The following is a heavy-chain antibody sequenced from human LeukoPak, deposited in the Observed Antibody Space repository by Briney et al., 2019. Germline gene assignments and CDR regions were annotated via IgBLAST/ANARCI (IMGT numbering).Heavy chain of an antibody. V-gene: IGHV4-34*01. CDR3: ARGVRQLPFDY. CDR1: GGSFSGYY. CDR2: INLSGST. J-gene: IGHJ4*02. Sequence: SETLSLTCAVYGGSFSGYYWSWIRQPPGKGLEWIGEINLSGSTNYNPSLKSRVTISVDTSKNQFSLKLSSVTAADTAVYYCARGVRQLPFDYWGQGTLVTVSS. D-gene: IGHD5-18*01.